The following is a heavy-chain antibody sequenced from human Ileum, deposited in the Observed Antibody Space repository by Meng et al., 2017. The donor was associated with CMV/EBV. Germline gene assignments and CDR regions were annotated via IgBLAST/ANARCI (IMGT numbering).Heavy chain of an antibody. D-gene: IGHD2-15*01. CDR2: TNTYNCDT. Sequence: ASVKVSCKPSGYTFASHGITRVRQAPGQGLEWIGWTNTYNCDTTYAQNPQGRVTMTTDTSTNSAFMGLRGLRSDDTAVYYCARFWLDSEVVVASKGFDCWGQGTLVTVSS. V-gene: IGHV1-18*01. CDR1: GYTFASHG. J-gene: IGHJ4*02. CDR3: ARFWLDSEVVVASKGFDC.